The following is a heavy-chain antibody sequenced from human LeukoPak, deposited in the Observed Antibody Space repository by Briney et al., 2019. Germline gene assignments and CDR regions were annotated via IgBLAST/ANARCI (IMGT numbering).Heavy chain of an antibody. CDR2: VYYTGST. J-gene: IGHJ5*02. CDR3: ARDVATISNWFDP. Sequence: SETLSLTCSVSGDFITAYYWSWIRQSPGKGLEWIGYVYYTGSTEYNPSLRSRVTISLEKSKHQFSLNLTSVTAADTAVYYCARDVATISNWFDPWGQGTLVTVSS. D-gene: IGHD5-24*01. V-gene: IGHV4-59*01. CDR1: GDFITAYY.